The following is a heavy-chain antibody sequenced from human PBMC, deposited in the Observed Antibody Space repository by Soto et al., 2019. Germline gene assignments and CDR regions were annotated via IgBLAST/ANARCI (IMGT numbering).Heavy chain of an antibody. CDR1: GGSFSGYY. J-gene: IGHJ4*02. Sequence: QVLLQQCGAGLLKPSETMSLPCAVYGGSFSGYYWSWIRQPPGKGLEWIGEINLSGSTNYNPSLNSRVTISVDTSKNQFSLKLSSVTAADTAVYYCARGRSRYNDILTGHNYFDYCRQGTLVTVSS. D-gene: IGHD3-9*01. CDR2: INLSGST. CDR3: ARGRSRYNDILTGHNYFDY. V-gene: IGHV4-34*01.